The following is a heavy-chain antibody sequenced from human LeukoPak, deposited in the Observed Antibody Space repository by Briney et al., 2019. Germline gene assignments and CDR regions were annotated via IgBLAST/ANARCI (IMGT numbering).Heavy chain of an antibody. J-gene: IGHJ4*02. CDR2: ISTNGDST. Sequence: PGGSLRLSCSASGFTFSTYSMHWVRQAPGRGLEYVSAISTNGDSTYYADSVKDRFTISRDNSKNTLYLQMGSLRAEDMAVYYCARDNLRSRWLQPGDYWGQGTLVTVSS. D-gene: IGHD5-24*01. V-gene: IGHV3-64*02. CDR1: GFTFSTYS. CDR3: ARDNLRSRWLQPGDY.